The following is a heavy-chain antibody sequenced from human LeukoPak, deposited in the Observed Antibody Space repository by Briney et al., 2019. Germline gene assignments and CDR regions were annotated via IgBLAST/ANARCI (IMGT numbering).Heavy chain of an antibody. CDR1: GFTFSSYS. V-gene: IGHV3-21*01. CDR2: ISSSSSYI. Sequence: GGSLRLSCAASGFTFSSYSMNWVRQAPGKGLEWVSSISSSSSYIYYADSVKGRFTISRDNAKNSLYLQMNSLRAEDTAVYYCARVFGGHKLVRGRVLENNDYWGQGTLVTVSS. J-gene: IGHJ4*02. CDR3: ARVFGGHKLVRGRVLENNDY. D-gene: IGHD6-13*01.